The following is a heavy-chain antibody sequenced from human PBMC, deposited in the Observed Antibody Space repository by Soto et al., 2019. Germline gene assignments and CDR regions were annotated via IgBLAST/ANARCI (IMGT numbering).Heavy chain of an antibody. V-gene: IGHV3-7*01. CDR3: AGYDFWSGYTSYYYYYYLDV. CDR2: IKQDGSEK. Sequence: GGSLRLSCAASGFTFSSYWMSWVRQAPGKGLEWVANIKQDGSEKYYVDSVKGRFTISRDNAKNSLYLQMNSLRAEDTAAYYCAGYDFWSGYTSYYYYYYLDVWGKGTTVTVSS. CDR1: GFTFSSYW. J-gene: IGHJ6*03. D-gene: IGHD3-3*01.